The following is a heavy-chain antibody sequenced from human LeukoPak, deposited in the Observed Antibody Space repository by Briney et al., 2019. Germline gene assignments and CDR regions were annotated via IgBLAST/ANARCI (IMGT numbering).Heavy chain of an antibody. Sequence: SVKVSCKASGGTFSSYAISWVRQAPGQGLEWMGGIIPIFGTANYAQKFQGRVTITADESTSTAYMELSSLRSEDTAVYYCARPRYCSSTSCSRSFDYWGQGTLVTVSS. CDR2: IIPIFGTA. CDR3: ARPRYCSSTSCSRSFDY. J-gene: IGHJ4*02. V-gene: IGHV1-69*13. D-gene: IGHD2-2*01. CDR1: GGTFSSYA.